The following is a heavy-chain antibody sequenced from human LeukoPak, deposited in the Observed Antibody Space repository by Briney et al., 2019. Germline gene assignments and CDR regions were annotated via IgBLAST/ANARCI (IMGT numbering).Heavy chain of an antibody. CDR1: GYTFTGYY. Sequence: GASVKVSCKASGYTFTGYYMHWVRRAPGQGLEWMGWINPNSGGTNYAQKFQGRVTMTRDTSISTAYMELSRLRSDDTAVYYCLSIAARPVGKEDDYWGQGTLVTVSS. D-gene: IGHD6-6*01. J-gene: IGHJ4*02. CDR3: LSIAARPVGKEDDY. V-gene: IGHV1-2*02. CDR2: INPNSGGT.